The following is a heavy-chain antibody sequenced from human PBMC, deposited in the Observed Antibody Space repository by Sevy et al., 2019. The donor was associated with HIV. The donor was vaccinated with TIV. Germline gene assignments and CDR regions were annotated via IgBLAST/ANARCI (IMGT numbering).Heavy chain of an antibody. CDR3: ARDLPPSATTVAHFDC. CDR2: ISNSGTTI. V-gene: IGHV3-48*03. Sequence: GGSLRLSCAASGFTFSSYEMSWVRQAPGKGLEWVSYISNSGTTIYYSDSVKGRFTISRDNARNSLYLQMNSLRAEDTAIYYCARDLPPSATTVAHFDCWRQGTLVTVSS. CDR1: GFTFSSYE. D-gene: IGHD4-17*01. J-gene: IGHJ4*02.